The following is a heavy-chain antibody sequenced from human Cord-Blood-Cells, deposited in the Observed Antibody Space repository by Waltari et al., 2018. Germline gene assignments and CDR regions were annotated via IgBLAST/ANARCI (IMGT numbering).Heavy chain of an antibody. V-gene: IGHV3-21*01. CDR2: ISSSSSYI. J-gene: IGHJ4*02. CDR1: GFTFRSYS. D-gene: IGHD6-19*01. Sequence: EVQLVESGGGLVKPGGSLRLSCAASGFTFRSYSMNWVRQAPGKGLEWVSSISSSSSYIYYADSVKGRFTISRDNAKNSLYLQMNSLRAEDTAVYYCARDNLGGLVDYWGQGTLVTVSS. CDR3: ARDNLGGLVDY.